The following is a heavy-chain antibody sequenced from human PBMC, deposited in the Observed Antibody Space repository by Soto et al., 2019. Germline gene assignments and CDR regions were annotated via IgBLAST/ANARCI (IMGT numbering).Heavy chain of an antibody. CDR2: ITSSGNTI. J-gene: IGHJ3*02. CDR3: ARDPPYYYDSSGPGWGAFDI. D-gene: IGHD3-22*01. V-gene: IGHV3-48*03. Sequence: PGGSLRLSCAASGFTLSSYEMNWVRQAPGKGLEWVSYITSSGNTIYYADSVKGRFTISRNNAKNSLYLQMNSLRAEDTAVYYCARDPPYYYDSSGPGWGAFDIWGQGTMVTVSS. CDR1: GFTLSSYE.